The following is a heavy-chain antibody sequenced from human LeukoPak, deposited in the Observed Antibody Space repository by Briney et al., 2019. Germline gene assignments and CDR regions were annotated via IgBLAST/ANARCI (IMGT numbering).Heavy chain of an antibody. CDR3: ARVSMAGSSPHVGY. Sequence: GGSLRLSCAASGFTVSSNYMSWVRQAPGKGLEWVSVIYSGGSTYYADSVKGRFTISRHNSKNTLYLQMNSLRAEDTAVYYCARVSMAGSSPHVGYWGQGTLVTVSS. CDR1: GFTVSSNY. D-gene: IGHD2-2*01. CDR2: IYSGGST. V-gene: IGHV3-53*04. J-gene: IGHJ4*02.